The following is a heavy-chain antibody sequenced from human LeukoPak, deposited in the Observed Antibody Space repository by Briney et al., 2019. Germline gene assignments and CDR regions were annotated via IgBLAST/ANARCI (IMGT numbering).Heavy chain of an antibody. CDR3: ARRVTTERGHSYGLDF. V-gene: IGHV4-34*01. CDR2: INHSGST. D-gene: IGHD5-18*01. J-gene: IGHJ4*02. CDR1: GGSFSGYY. Sequence: SETLSLTCAVYGGSFSGYYWSWIRQPAGKGLEWSGEINHSGSTNHNPSLKSRVTISVDTSKNQFSLKLSSVTAADTAMYYCARRVTTERGHSYGLDFWGQGTLVTVSS.